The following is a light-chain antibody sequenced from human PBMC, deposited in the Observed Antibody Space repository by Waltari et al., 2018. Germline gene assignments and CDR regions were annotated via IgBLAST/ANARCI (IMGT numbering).Light chain of an antibody. CDR3: QKYDYLPAT. J-gene: IGKJ1*01. V-gene: IGKV3-20*01. CDR2: HAS. Sequence: EVVLTQSPGTLSLSPGERATLSCRASQSVGKYLAWYQQKPGPAPRLLIYHASTRAPGLQDRFSGSGSGTDFSLTISRLEPEDVAVYFCQKYDYLPATFGQGTKVEIK. CDR1: QSVGKY.